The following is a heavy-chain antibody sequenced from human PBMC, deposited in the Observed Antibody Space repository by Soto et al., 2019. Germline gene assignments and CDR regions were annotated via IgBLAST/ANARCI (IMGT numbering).Heavy chain of an antibody. V-gene: IGHV3-30*18. D-gene: IGHD6-13*01. CDR2: ISYDGSNK. J-gene: IGHJ4*02. CDR3: AKGAAAGYFDY. Sequence: GESLKISCAASGFTFSSYGMHWVRQAPGKGLEWVAVISYDGSNKYYADSVKGRFTISRDNSKNTLYLQMNSLRAEDTAVYYCAKGAAAGYFDYWGQGTLVTVSA. CDR1: GFTFSSYG.